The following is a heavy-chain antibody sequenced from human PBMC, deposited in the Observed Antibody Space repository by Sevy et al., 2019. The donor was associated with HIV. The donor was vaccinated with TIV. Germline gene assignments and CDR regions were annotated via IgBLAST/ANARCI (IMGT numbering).Heavy chain of an antibody. D-gene: IGHD6-13*01. CDR2: INSDGSST. V-gene: IGHV3-74*01. Sequence: GESLKISCAASGFTFSSYWMHWVRQAPGKGLVWVSRINSDGSSTSYADSVKGRFTISRDNAKNTLYLKMNSLRAEDTAVDYCARDLTRSSWGFDYWGQGTLVTVSS. CDR3: ARDLTRSSWGFDY. CDR1: GFTFSSYW. J-gene: IGHJ4*02.